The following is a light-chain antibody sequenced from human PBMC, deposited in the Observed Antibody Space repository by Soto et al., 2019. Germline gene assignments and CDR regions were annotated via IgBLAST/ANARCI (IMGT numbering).Light chain of an antibody. J-gene: IGKJ1*01. CDR1: QTVSRNY. Sequence: ELVLTQSPGTLSLSPGERATLSCRAGQTVSRNYLAWYQQKPGQAPRLLIYGASTRATGIPDRFSGSGSGTDFTLTIDRLEPEDFAVYHCQQYNNAPPWTFGQGTRVEIK. CDR3: QQYNNAPPWT. CDR2: GAS. V-gene: IGKV3-20*01.